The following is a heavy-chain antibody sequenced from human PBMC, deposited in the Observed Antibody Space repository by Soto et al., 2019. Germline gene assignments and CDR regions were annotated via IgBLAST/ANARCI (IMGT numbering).Heavy chain of an antibody. CDR3: ARGSPGSYNWNLDY. CDR1: GFTFDDYG. D-gene: IGHD1-20*01. Sequence: EVQLVESGGGVVRPGGSLRLSCAASGFTFDDYGMSWVRQAPGKGLEWVSGINWNGGSTGYADSVKGRFTISRDNAKNSLYLQINSLRAEDTALYHCARGSPGSYNWNLDYWGQGTLVTVSS. J-gene: IGHJ4*02. CDR2: INWNGGST. V-gene: IGHV3-20*01.